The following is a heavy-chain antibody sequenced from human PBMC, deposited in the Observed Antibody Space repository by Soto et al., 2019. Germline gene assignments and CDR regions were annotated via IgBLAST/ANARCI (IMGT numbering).Heavy chain of an antibody. CDR1: GGSISSGGYY. CDR2: IYYSGST. D-gene: IGHD1-26*01. J-gene: IGHJ4*02. CDR3: ARWVGATSFDY. V-gene: IGHV4-31*03. Sequence: QVQLQESGPGLVKPSQTLSLTCTVSGGSISSGGYYWSWIRQHPGKGLEWIGYIYYSGSTYYNPSLKXRXTXPXDPSKNQFSLKLSSVTAADTAVYYWARWVGATSFDYWGQGTLVTVSS.